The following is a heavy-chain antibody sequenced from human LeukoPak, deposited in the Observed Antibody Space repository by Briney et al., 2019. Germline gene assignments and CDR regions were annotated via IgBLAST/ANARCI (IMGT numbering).Heavy chain of an antibody. J-gene: IGHJ4*02. V-gene: IGHV3-48*04. D-gene: IGHD6-19*01. CDR1: GFTFSSYS. CDR3: ARWQWLGLYYFDY. CDR2: ISSSSSTI. Sequence: PGGSLRLSCAASGFTFSSYSMNWVRQAPGKGLEWVSYISSSSSTIYYADSVKGRFTISRDNAKNSLYLQMNSLRAEDTAVYYCARWQWLGLYYFDYWGQGTLVTVSS.